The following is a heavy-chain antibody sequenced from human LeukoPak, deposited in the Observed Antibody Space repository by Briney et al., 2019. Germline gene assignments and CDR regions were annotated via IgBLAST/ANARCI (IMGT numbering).Heavy chain of an antibody. Sequence: SETLSLTCTVSGGSISSSSYYWGWIRQPPGKGLEWIGSIYYSGSTYYNPSLKSRVTISVDTSKNQFSLKLSSVTAADTAVYYCARQPDYDFWSGPPGPWGQGTLVTVSS. J-gene: IGHJ5*02. CDR1: GGSISSSSYY. CDR3: ARQPDYDFWSGPPGP. D-gene: IGHD3-3*01. CDR2: IYYSGST. V-gene: IGHV4-39*01.